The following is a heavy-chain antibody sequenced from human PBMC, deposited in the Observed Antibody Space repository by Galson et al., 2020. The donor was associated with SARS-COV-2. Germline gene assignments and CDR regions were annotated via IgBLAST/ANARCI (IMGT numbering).Heavy chain of an antibody. J-gene: IGHJ4*02. CDR1: GGSFSGYY. CDR3: ARGPGSRSRGYYESSGYPYYFDY. Sequence: SETLSLTCAVYGGSFSGYYWSWIRQPPGKGLEWIGEINHSGSTNYNPSLKSRVTISVDTSKNQFSLKLSSVTAADTAVYYCARGPGSRSRGYYESSGYPYYFDYWGQGTLVTVSS. V-gene: IGHV4-34*01. D-gene: IGHD3-22*01. CDR2: INHSGST.